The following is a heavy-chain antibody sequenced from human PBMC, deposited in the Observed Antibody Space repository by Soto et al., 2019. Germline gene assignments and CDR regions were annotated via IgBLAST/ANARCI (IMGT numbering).Heavy chain of an antibody. D-gene: IGHD6-19*01. J-gene: IGHJ6*02. CDR1: RVAFSKFI. CDR2: IIPIFGTA. V-gene: IGHV1-69*13. Sequence: ASVKVSCKASRVAFSKFIVTWVRQAPGLGLKWVGGIIPIFGTANYAQKFQGRVTITADESTSTSYMEVNNLRSEDTAVYYCAKVRYSSPMGYYYGMDVWGQGTTVTVSS. CDR3: AKVRYSSPMGYYYGMDV.